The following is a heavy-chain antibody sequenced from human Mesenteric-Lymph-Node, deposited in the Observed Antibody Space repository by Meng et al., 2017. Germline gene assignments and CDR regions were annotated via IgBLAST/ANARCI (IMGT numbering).Heavy chain of an antibody. D-gene: IGHD6-19*01. V-gene: IGHV3-20*04. CDR2: INWNGGST. CDR1: GFTFDDYG. Sequence: GESLKISCAASGFTFDDYGMSWVRQAPGKGLEWVSGINWNGGSTGYADSVKGRFTISRDNSKNTVYLQMNSLRAEDTAIYYCARDRSVAAYWGQGTLVTVSS. J-gene: IGHJ4*02. CDR3: ARDRSVAAY.